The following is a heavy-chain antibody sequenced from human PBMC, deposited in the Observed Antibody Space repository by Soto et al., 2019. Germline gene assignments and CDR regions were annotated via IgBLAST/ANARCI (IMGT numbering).Heavy chain of an antibody. CDR1: WDSVSSTRAA. J-gene: IGHJ5*02. D-gene: IGHD1-26*01. CDR2: TRYTSKWSY. CDR3: ARDMHAGFTHYFDP. Sequence: PSQTLSLTCVISWDSVSSTRAAWEWIRQSPSRGLEWLGRTRYTSKWSYEYALSVKGRITISPDTSKNQLSLKLTSMTAADTAVYYCARDMHAGFTHYFDPWGQGTLVTVSS. V-gene: IGHV6-1*01.